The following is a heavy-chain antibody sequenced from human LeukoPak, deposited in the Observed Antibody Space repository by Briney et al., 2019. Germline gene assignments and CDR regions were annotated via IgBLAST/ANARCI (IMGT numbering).Heavy chain of an antibody. J-gene: IGHJ5*02. CDR1: GYTFTGYY. Sequence: ASVKVSCKASGYTFTGYYMHWVRQAPGQGLEWMGRINPNSGGTNYAQKFQGRVTITTDESTSTAYMELSSLRSEDTAVYYCARDHYYDSSGPWGQGTLVTVSS. CDR3: ARDHYYDSSGP. CDR2: INPNSGGT. D-gene: IGHD3-22*01. V-gene: IGHV1-2*06.